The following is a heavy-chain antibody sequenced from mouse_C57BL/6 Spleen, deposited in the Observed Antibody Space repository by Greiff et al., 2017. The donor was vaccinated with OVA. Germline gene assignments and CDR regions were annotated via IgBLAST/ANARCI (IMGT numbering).Heavy chain of an antibody. CDR1: GFSLTSYG. CDR2: IWSGGST. CDR3: ARKAESGYYVWCAY. D-gene: IGHD2-3*01. Sequence: QVQLKQSGPGLVQPSQSLSITCTVSGFSLTSYGVHWVRQSPGKGLEWLGVIWSGGSTDYNAAFISRLSISKDNSKSQVFFKMNSLQADDTAIYYCARKAESGYYVWCAYWGQGTLVTVSA. V-gene: IGHV2-2*01. J-gene: IGHJ3*01.